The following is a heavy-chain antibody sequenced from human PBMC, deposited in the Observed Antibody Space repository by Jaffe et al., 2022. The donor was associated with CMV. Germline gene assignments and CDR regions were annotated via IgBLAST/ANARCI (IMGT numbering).Heavy chain of an antibody. Sequence: QVQLQQWGAGLLKPSETLSLTCAVYGGSFSGYYWSWIRQPPGKGLEWIGEINHSGSTNYNPSLKSRVTISVDTSKNQFSLKLSSVTAADTAVYYCAAASSFWYYYMDVWGKGTTVTVSS. D-gene: IGHD1-26*01. CDR3: AAASSFWYYYMDV. CDR1: GGSFSGYY. J-gene: IGHJ6*03. CDR2: INHSGST. V-gene: IGHV4-34*01.